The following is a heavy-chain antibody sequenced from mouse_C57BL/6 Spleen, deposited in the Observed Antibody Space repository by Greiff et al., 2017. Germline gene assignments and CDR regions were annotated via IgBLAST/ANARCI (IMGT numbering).Heavy chain of an antibody. CDR2: ISSGGDYI. V-gene: IGHV5-9-1*02. Sequence: EVMLVESGEGLVKPGGSLKLSCAASGFTFSSYAMSWVRQTPEKRLEWVAYISSGGDYIYYADTVKGRFTISRDNARNTLYLQMSSLKSEDTAMYYCTRVLNWDYFDYWGQGTTLTVSS. D-gene: IGHD4-1*02. CDR1: GFTFSSYA. CDR3: TRVLNWDYFDY. J-gene: IGHJ2*01.